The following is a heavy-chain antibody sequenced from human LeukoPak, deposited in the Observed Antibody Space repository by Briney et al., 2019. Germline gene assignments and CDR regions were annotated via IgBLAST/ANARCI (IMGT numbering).Heavy chain of an antibody. CDR1: GFTFSSYG. CDR3: AKDATASPYFHWFDN. CDR2: ISYDGSNK. Sequence: GGSLRLSCAASGFTFSSYGMHWVRQAPGKGLEWVAVISYDGSNKNYADSVKGRFTISRDISKNTLYLQMNSLRAEDTAVYYCAKDATASPYFHWFDNWGQGTQVIVSS. D-gene: IGHD3-9*01. J-gene: IGHJ4*02. V-gene: IGHV3-30*18.